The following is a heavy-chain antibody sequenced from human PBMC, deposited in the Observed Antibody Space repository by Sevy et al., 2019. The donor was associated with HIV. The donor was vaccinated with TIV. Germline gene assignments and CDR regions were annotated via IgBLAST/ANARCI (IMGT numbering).Heavy chain of an antibody. D-gene: IGHD3-3*02. CDR1: EFTFSSHA. CDR3: ARDGRGISAFDI. Sequence: GGSLRLSCAAYEFTFSSHAVSWVRQAPGKRLEWVSAISGNGENTHYADSVRGRFTISRDNFKNTLYLQMNSLRAEDTALYYCARDGRGISAFDIWGQGTMVTVSS. J-gene: IGHJ3*02. CDR2: ISGNGENT. V-gene: IGHV3-23*01.